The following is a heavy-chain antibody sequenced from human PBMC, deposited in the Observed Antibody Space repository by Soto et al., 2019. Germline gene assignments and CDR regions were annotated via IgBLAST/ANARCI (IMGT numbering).Heavy chain of an antibody. Sequence: QVQLQESGPGLVKPSETLSLTCTVSGGSVSSGSYYWSWIRQPPGKGLEWIGYIYYSGSTNYNPSLKSRVTISVDTSKNKVSLELSSVTAADTAVYYCARDGGSYFSAFDIWGQGTMVTVSS. D-gene: IGHD1-26*01. CDR2: IYYSGST. V-gene: IGHV4-61*01. CDR3: ARDGGSYFSAFDI. J-gene: IGHJ3*02. CDR1: GGSVSSGSYY.